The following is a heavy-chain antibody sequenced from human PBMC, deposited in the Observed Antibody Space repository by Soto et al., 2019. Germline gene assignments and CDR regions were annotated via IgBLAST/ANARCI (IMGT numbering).Heavy chain of an antibody. V-gene: IGHV3-23*01. J-gene: IGHJ4*02. Sequence: EVQLLDSGGGLVQPGGSLRLSCAASGFTFSNYAMSWVRLAPGKELEWVSSISSSGGSTDYADSVKGRFTISRDNSQNTLNLQMNSLRAEDTAIYFCAKNQHAMAHDYWGPGTLVTVSS. D-gene: IGHD2-8*01. CDR1: GFTFSNYA. CDR2: ISSSGGST. CDR3: AKNQHAMAHDY.